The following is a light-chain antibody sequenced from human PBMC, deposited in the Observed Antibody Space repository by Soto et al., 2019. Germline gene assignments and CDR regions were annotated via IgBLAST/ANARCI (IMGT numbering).Light chain of an antibody. V-gene: IGKV3-15*01. CDR3: QQSYSTPYT. Sequence: EVVMTQSPATLSVTPGERATLSCRASQSVANNLAWYQQKPGQAPTLLIYDASTRATGVPARFSGGGSGTEFTLTISSLQSEDFAVYYCQQSYSTPYTFGQGTKLYIK. CDR2: DAS. CDR1: QSVANN. J-gene: IGKJ2*01.